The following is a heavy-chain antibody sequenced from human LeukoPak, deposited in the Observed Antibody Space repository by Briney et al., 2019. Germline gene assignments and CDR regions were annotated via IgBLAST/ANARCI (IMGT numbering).Heavy chain of an antibody. Sequence: GRSLRLSCAASGFTFSSYGMHWVRQAPGKGLEWVSVIYSGGSTYYADSVKGRFTISRHNSKNTLYLQMNSLRAEDTAVYYCARDSRYGTLQTDWYFDLWGRGTLVTVSS. J-gene: IGHJ2*01. CDR2: IYSGGST. CDR3: ARDSRYGTLQTDWYFDL. V-gene: IGHV3-53*04. CDR1: GFTFSSYG. D-gene: IGHD1-1*01.